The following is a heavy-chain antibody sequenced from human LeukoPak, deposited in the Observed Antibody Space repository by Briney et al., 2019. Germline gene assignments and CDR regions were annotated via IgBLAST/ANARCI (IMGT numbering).Heavy chain of an antibody. Sequence: SETLSLACAVYGGSFSGYYWSWIRQPPGKGLEWIGEINHSGSTNYNPSLKSRVTISVDTSKNQFSLKLSSVTAADTAVYYCARGRIAVAGRGAYYYYGMDVWGQGTTVTVSS. CDR2: INHSGST. J-gene: IGHJ6*02. CDR1: GGSFSGYY. CDR3: ARGRIAVAGRGAYYYYGMDV. V-gene: IGHV4-34*01. D-gene: IGHD6-19*01.